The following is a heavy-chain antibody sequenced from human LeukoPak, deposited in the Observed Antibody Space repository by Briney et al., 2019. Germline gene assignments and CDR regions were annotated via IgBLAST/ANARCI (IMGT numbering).Heavy chain of an antibody. CDR1: GGSISSGGYS. Sequence: LSLTCAVSGGSISSGGYSWSWVRQAPGKGLEWVSAISGSGGSTYYADSVKGRFTISRDNSKNTLYLQMNSLRAEDTAVYYCAKDLTITMIVVVITTHAFDIWGQGTMVTVSS. V-gene: IGHV3-23*01. D-gene: IGHD3-22*01. CDR2: ISGSGGST. J-gene: IGHJ3*02. CDR3: AKDLTITMIVVVITTHAFDI.